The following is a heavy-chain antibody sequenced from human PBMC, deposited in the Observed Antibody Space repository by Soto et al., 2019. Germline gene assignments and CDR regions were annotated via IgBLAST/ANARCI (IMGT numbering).Heavy chain of an antibody. Sequence: GGSLRLSCAASGFTFSSYGMHWVRQAPGKGLEWVAVIWYDGSNKYYADSVKGRFTISRDNSKNTLYLQMNSLRAEDTAVYYCARDVAYCGGDCYSHFDYWGQGTLVTVS. CDR3: ARDVAYCGGDCYSHFDY. CDR2: IWYDGSNK. J-gene: IGHJ4*02. D-gene: IGHD2-21*02. V-gene: IGHV3-33*01. CDR1: GFTFSSYG.